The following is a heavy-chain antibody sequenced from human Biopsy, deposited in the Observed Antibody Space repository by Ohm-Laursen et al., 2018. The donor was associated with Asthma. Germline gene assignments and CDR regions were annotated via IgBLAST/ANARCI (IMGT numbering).Heavy chain of an antibody. CDR3: ARKAGPCISRTCYSLDF. CDR1: GGTFNTYV. D-gene: IGHD2-2*01. J-gene: IGHJ4*02. Sequence: SVKVSCKSLGGTFNTYVIGWVRQAPGQGLEWMGGINSVFGTTTYPQKFQDRVTITADDSTSTVYMELSSLRSEDTAVYYCARKAGPCISRTCYSLDFWGQGALVTVSS. CDR2: INSVFGTT. V-gene: IGHV1-69*13.